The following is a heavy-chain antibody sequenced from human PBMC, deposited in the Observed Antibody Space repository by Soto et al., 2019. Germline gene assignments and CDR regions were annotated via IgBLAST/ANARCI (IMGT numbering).Heavy chain of an antibody. J-gene: IGHJ4*02. CDR2: IAQYGSDK. CDR1: GFTFSTFW. Sequence: GGSLRLSCAASGFTFSTFWMSWVRQAPGKGLEWVASIAQYGSDKYYVGSVRGRFTISRDDAKNSLYLQMNSLRADDTAVFYCARGIHGRYFDYWGLGTLVTVSS. V-gene: IGHV3-7*01. CDR3: ARGIHGRYFDY. D-gene: IGHD2-8*01.